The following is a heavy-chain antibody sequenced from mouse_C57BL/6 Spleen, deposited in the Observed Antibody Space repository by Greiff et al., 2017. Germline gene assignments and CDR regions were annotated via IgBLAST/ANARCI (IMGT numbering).Heavy chain of an antibody. CDR2: ISDGGSYT. V-gene: IGHV5-4*01. CDR1: GFTFSSYA. J-gene: IGHJ4*01. Sequence: EVMLVESGGGLVKPGGSLKLSCAASGFTFSSYAMSWVRQTPEKRLEWVATISDGGSYTYYPDNVKGRFTISRDNAKNNLYLQMSHLKSEDTAMYYCARDRRWDDAMDYWGQGTSVTVSS. CDR3: ARDRRWDDAMDY. D-gene: IGHD4-1*01.